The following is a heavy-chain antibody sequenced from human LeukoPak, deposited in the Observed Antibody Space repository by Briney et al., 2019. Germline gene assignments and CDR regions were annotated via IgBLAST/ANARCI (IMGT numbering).Heavy chain of an antibody. V-gene: IGHV3-23*01. Sequence: GGSLRLTCAAAEFIFRSYAMSWVRQAPGKGLEWVSVISGSGATTYYADSVKGRFTISRDNSKNTLYLQMNSLRAEDTAVYYCARARGSGSYSVFDYWGQGTLVTVSS. CDR2: ISGSGATT. D-gene: IGHD1-26*01. J-gene: IGHJ4*02. CDR3: ARARGSGSYSVFDY. CDR1: EFIFRSYA.